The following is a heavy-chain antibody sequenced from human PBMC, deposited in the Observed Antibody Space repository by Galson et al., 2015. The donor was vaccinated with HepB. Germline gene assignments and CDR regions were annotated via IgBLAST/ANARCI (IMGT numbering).Heavy chain of an antibody. D-gene: IGHD5-12*01. Sequence: QSEAEVKKPGDSVKVSCKASGGTFSSYAISWVRQAPGQGLEGLGGIIPSFGRANYAQKFQGRVTITADESTSTAYMELSSLRSEDTAVYYCARDRYSGYDFFRVLAFEFWGQGTMVTVSS. CDR1: GGTFSSYA. V-gene: IGHV1-69*13. CDR2: IIPSFGRA. J-gene: IGHJ3*01. CDR3: ARDRYSGYDFFRVLAFEF.